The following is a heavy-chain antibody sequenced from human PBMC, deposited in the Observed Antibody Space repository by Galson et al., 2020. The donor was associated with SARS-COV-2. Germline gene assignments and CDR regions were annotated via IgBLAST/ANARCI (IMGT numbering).Heavy chain of an antibody. CDR3: AREGGWGGMDV. Sequence: SETLSLPCAAYGGSFSDYYWRWIRQPPGKGLEWIAEINHSGSTKYNPSLKSRVTISVDTSKNQFSLTLSSVTAADAAVSYCAREGGWGGMDVWGQGTTVTVSS. CDR2: INHSGST. J-gene: IGHJ6*02. V-gene: IGHV4-34*01. D-gene: IGHD1-26*01. CDR1: GGSFSDYY.